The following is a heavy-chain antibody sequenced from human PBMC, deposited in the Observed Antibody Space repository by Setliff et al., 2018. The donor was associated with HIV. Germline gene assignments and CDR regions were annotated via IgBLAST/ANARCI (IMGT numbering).Heavy chain of an antibody. CDR3: ARNPCSGGSCPDAFDI. V-gene: IGHV4-59*01. CDR2: IYYSGST. J-gene: IGHJ3*02. D-gene: IGHD2-15*01. CDR1: GGSISSYY. Sequence: SETLSLTCTVSGGSISSYYWSWIRQPPGKGLEWIGYIYYSGSTNYNPSHKSRVTISVDTSKNQFSLKLSSVTAADTAVYYCARNPCSGGSCPDAFDIWGQGTMVTVSS.